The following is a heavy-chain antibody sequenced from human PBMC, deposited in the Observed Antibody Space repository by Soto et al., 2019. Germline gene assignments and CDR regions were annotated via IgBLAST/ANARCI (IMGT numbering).Heavy chain of an antibody. CDR2: TYYRSKWYN. J-gene: IGHJ6*02. V-gene: IGHV6-1*01. CDR1: GDSVSSNSAA. D-gene: IGHD6-19*01. CDR3: AREHRSGSCGCGRPSPPQFYYGMDV. Sequence: PSPTLSLTCAISGDSVSSNSAAWDWIRQSPSRGLEWLGRTYYRSKWYNDYAVSVKSRITINPDTSKNQFSLQLNSVTPEDTALYYCAREHRSGSCGCGRPSPPQFYYGMDVWGQGTTGTGAS.